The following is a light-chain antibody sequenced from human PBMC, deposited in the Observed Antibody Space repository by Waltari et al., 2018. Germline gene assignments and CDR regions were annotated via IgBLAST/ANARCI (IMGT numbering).Light chain of an antibody. CDR3: CSYAGSYSFV. J-gene: IGLJ1*01. CDR2: DVS. CDR1: SSDVGGYNY. V-gene: IGLV2-11*01. Sequence: QSALTQPRSVSGSPGQSVTISCTGTSSDVGGYNYGSWYQQQQGNVPKLMIYDVSKRPSGVPDRFSGSKSGNTASLTISGLQAEDEADYYCCSYAGSYSFVFGTGTKVTVL.